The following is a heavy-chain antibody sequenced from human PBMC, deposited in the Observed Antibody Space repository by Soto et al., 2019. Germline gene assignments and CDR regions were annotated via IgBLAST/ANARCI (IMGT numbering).Heavy chain of an antibody. D-gene: IGHD3-22*01. CDR1: GYTFTSYG. V-gene: IGHV1-18*01. CDR2: ISAYNGNT. Sequence: ASVKVSSKASGYTFTSYGISWVRQAPGQRLEWMGWISAYNGNTNYAQKLQGRVTMTTDTSTSTAYMELRSLRSDDTAVYYCARDVYYDRSGYDPSYYYYGMDVWGQGTTVTVSS. CDR3: ARDVYYDRSGYDPSYYYYGMDV. J-gene: IGHJ6*02.